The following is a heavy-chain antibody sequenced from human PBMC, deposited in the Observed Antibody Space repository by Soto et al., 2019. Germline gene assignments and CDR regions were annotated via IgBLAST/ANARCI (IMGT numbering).Heavy chain of an antibody. CDR1: YYSITDNYY. D-gene: IGHD2-15*01. J-gene: IGHJ4*02. CDR2: IHYSGTT. Sequence: QVLLQASGPGLVKFSETLSLTCTVSYYSITDNYYWTWIRQSPGRGLEWIGNIHYSGTTKYSPSLNIRVTTSLDTSRSQSSLNPNSVTAADTAVYYCASDPCGKEFDFWGQGSLVTVSS. CDR3: ASDPCGKEFDF. V-gene: IGHV4-59*01.